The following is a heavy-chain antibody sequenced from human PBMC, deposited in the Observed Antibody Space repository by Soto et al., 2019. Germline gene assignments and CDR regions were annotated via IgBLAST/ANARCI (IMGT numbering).Heavy chain of an antibody. CDR1: GFTFGSYA. CDR2: ISYDGSNK. CDR3: ARAGSEPDTAMVLYYYGMDV. V-gene: IGHV3-30*03. D-gene: IGHD5-18*01. J-gene: IGHJ6*02. Sequence: GGSLRLSCAASGFTFGSYAMHWVRQAPGKGLEWVAVISYDGSNKYYADSVKGRFTITRDNSKNTLYLQMNSLRSEDTAVYYCARAGSEPDTAMVLYYYGMDVWGQGTTVTVSS.